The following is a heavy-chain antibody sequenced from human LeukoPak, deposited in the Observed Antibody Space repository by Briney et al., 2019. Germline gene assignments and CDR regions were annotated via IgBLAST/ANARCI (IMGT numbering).Heavy chain of an antibody. CDR1: GGSISSSSYY. CDR3: ARDGYYGSGSYSN. V-gene: IGHV4-39*07. CDR2: IYTSGST. D-gene: IGHD3-10*01. Sequence: PSETLSLTCTVSGGSISSSSYYWGWIRQPPGKGLEWIGRIYTSGSTNYNPSLKSRVTISVDTSKNQFSLKLSSVTAADTAVYYCARDGYYGSGSYSNWGQGTLVTVSS. J-gene: IGHJ4*02.